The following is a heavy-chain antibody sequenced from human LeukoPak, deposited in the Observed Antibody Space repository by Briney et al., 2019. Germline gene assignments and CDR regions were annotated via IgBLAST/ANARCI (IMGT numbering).Heavy chain of an antibody. D-gene: IGHD3-10*01. CDR1: GFTFSNAW. CDR2: NKSKTDGGTT. J-gene: IGHJ4*02. V-gene: IGHV3-15*01. Sequence: GGSLRLSCAASGFTFSNAWMSCGRPAPGKGREWGVGNKSKTDGGTTNYAAPVKGRFTISRSDTKNTLYLQMNSLKTEDTAVYYCTTDLTRLLWFGEPFDYWGQGTLVTVYS. CDR3: TTDLTRLLWFGEPFDY.